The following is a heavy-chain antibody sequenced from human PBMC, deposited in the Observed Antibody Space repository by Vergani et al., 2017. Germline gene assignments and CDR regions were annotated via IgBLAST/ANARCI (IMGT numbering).Heavy chain of an antibody. J-gene: IGHJ6*03. CDR2: IFPSGNS. Sequence: QLQLQESGSGLVKPSQTLSLTCAVSGHSIPNGGFSWNWIRQPPGKGPEWIGYIFPSGNSDYNPSLKNRVSISLDKSKNQFSLWVNSVTAADTAVYFCARASLRALVGYYYYMDVWGKGKTVVVSS. D-gene: IGHD3-16*02. CDR1: GHSIPNGGFS. CDR3: ARASLRALVGYYYYMDV. V-gene: IGHV4-30-2*01.